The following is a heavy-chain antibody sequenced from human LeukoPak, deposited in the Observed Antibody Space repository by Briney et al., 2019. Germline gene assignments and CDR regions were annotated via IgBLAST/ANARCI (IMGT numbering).Heavy chain of an antibody. CDR2: INHSGST. CDR3: ARYDVWGSYRAFDY. Sequence: PSETLSLTCAVYGGSFSGYYWSWIRQPPGKGLEWIGEINHSGSTNYNPSLKSRVTISVGTSKNQFSLRLSSVTAADTAVYYCARYDVWGSYRAFDYWGQGTLVTVSS. V-gene: IGHV4-34*01. D-gene: IGHD3-16*02. CDR1: GGSFSGYY. J-gene: IGHJ4*02.